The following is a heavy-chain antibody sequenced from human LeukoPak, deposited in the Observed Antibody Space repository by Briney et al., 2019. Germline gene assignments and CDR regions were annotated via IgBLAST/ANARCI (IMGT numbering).Heavy chain of an antibody. D-gene: IGHD2-21*02. CDR3: ARARSCGGDCYSDDY. V-gene: IGHV1-69*02. Sequence: ASVKVSCKASGGTFSSYTISWMRQAPGQGLEWMGRIIPILGIANYAQKFQGRVTITADKSTSTAYMELSSLRSEDTAVYYCARARSCGGDCYSDDYWGQGTLVTVYS. J-gene: IGHJ4*02. CDR2: IIPILGIA. CDR1: GGTFSSYT.